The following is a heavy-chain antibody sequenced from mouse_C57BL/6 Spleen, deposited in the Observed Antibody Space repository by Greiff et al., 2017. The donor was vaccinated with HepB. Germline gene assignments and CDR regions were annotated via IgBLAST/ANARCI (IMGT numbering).Heavy chain of an antibody. CDR1: GYTFTSYW. CDR2: IDPSDSDT. V-gene: IGHV1-50*01. Sequence: VQLQQPGAELVKPGASVKLSCKASGYTFTSYWMQWVKQRPGQGLEWIGEIDPSDSDTNYNQKFKGKATLTVDTSSSTAYMQLSSLTSEDSAVYYCARAADHYWGQGTTLTVSS. CDR3: ARAADHY. J-gene: IGHJ2*01.